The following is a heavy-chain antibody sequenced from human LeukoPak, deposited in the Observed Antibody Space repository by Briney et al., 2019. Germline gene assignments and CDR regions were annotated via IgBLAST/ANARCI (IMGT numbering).Heavy chain of an antibody. CDR1: GGSISSYY. V-gene: IGHV4-59*01. CDR3: AREESGYYGSGSCSRIYYYYGMDV. J-gene: IGHJ6*02. Sequence: TSETLSLTCTVSGGSISSYYWSWIRQPPGKGLEWLGYIYYSGSTNYNPSLKSRVTISVHTSKNQFSLKLSSVTAADTAVYYCAREESGYYGSGSCSRIYYYYGMDVWGQGTTVTVSS. D-gene: IGHD3-10*01. CDR2: IYYSGST.